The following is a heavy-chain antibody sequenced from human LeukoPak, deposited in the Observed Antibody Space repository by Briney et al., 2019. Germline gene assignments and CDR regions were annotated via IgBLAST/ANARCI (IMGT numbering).Heavy chain of an antibody. Sequence: ASVKVSCKASGYTFSSYYMHWVRQAPGQGLEWMGWINPNSGDTNYAQKFQGRVTMTRDTSISTAYVELSRLRFDDTAVYYCAREEASMKFDWGQGTLVTVSS. CDR3: AREEASMKFD. V-gene: IGHV1-2*02. D-gene: IGHD3-10*01. CDR2: INPNSGDT. CDR1: GYTFSSYY. J-gene: IGHJ4*02.